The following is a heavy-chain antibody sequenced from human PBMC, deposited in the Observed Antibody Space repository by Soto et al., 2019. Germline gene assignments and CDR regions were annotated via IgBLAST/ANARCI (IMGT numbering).Heavy chain of an antibody. V-gene: IGHV4-39*01. CDR1: GGSISSSSYY. CDR2: IYYSGST. CDR3: ARRYYDILTGDMDV. Sequence: SETLSLPCTVSGGSISSSSYYWGWIRQPPGKGLEWIGSIYYSGSTYYNPSLKSRVTISVDTSQNQFSLKLSSVTAADTAVYYCARRYYDILTGDMDVWGKGTTVTVSS. J-gene: IGHJ6*03. D-gene: IGHD3-9*01.